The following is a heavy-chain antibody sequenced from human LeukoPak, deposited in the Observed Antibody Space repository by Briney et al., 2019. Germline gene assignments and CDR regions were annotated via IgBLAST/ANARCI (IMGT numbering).Heavy chain of an antibody. Sequence: ASVKVSCKASGYTFTGYYMNWVRQAPGQGLEWMGWINSDSGFTKYAQKFQGRVTMTRDTSITTVYMDLTRLTSDDTAVYYCARNFDMKGFDPWGQGTLITVSS. CDR1: GYTFTGYY. CDR3: ARNFDMKGFDP. CDR2: INSDSGFT. V-gene: IGHV1-2*02. D-gene: IGHD3-9*01. J-gene: IGHJ5*02.